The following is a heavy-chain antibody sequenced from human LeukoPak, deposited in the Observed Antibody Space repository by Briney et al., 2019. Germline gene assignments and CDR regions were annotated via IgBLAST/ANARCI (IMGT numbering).Heavy chain of an antibody. CDR1: GGSISSSSYY. V-gene: IGHV4-39*01. CDR3: ARQNWNDVRHFDY. Sequence: KPSETLSLTCTVSGGSISSSSYYWGWIRQPPGKGLEWIGSIYYSGSTYYNPSLKSRVTISVDTSKNQFSLKLSSVTAADTAVYYCARQNWNDVRHFDYWGQGTLVTVSS. D-gene: IGHD1-1*01. J-gene: IGHJ4*02. CDR2: IYYSGST.